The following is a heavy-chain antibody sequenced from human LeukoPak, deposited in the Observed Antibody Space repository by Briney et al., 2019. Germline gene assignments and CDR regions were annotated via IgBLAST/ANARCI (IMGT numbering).Heavy chain of an antibody. V-gene: IGHV4-4*02. CDR2: VYHSGST. Sequence: SETLSLTCAVSGGSISSSNWWSWVRQPPGKGLEWIGEVYHSGSTNYNPSLKSRVTISVDKSKNQFSLKLSSVTAADTAVYYCARWDSSGYPGAFDIWGQGTMVTVSS. CDR3: ARWDSSGYPGAFDI. CDR1: GGSISSSNW. D-gene: IGHD3-22*01. J-gene: IGHJ3*02.